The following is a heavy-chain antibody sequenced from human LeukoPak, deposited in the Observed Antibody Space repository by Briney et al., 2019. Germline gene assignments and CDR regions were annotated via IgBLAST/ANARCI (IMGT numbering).Heavy chain of an antibody. CDR1: GFGVINAW. J-gene: IGHJ4*02. CDR3: LIFPGR. CDR2: IKSRADGGTI. V-gene: IGHV3-15*05. Sequence: GGSLRLSCAASGFGVINAWMSWVRQAPGQGLEWVGRIKSRADGGTIGYAAPVEGRFSISRDDSENTLYLQMNSLQIDDTALYYCLIFPGRWGQGTLVTVSS. D-gene: IGHD3-3*01.